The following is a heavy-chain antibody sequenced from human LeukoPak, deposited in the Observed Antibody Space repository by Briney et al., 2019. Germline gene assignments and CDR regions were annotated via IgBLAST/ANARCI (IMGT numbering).Heavy chain of an antibody. CDR3: ARGQNGDYVEGNLFTWYFDL. V-gene: IGHV4-59*01. J-gene: IGHJ2*01. CDR1: GGSISSYY. D-gene: IGHD4-17*01. CDR2: IYYSGGT. Sequence: PSETLSLTCTVSGGSISSYYWSWIRQPPGKGLEWIGYIYYSGGTNYNPSLKSRVTISVDTSKNQFSLKLSSVTAADTAVYYCARGQNGDYVEGNLFTWYFDLWGRGTLVTVSS.